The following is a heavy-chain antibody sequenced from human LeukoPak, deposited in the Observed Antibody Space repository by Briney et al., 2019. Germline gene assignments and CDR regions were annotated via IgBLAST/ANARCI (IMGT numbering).Heavy chain of an antibody. D-gene: IGHD3-9*01. CDR2: ISSSSSYI. CDR3: ARDGKYVLRYFDWSPPDYFDY. Sequence: PGGSLRLSCAASGFTFSSYSMNWVRQAPGKGLEWVSSISSSSSYIYYADSVKGRFTISRDNAKNSLYLQMNSLRAEDTAVYYCARDGKYVLRYFDWSPPDYFDYWGQGTLVTVSS. J-gene: IGHJ4*02. CDR1: GFTFSSYS. V-gene: IGHV3-21*01.